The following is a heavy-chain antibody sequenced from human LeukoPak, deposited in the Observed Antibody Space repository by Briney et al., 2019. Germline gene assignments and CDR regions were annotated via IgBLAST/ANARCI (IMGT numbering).Heavy chain of an antibody. V-gene: IGHV1-18*01. Sequence: ASVKVSCKASGYTFTSYGISWVRQAPGQGLEWMGWISAYNGNTNYAQKLQGRVTMTTDTSTSTAYMELRSLRSDDTAVYYCARGSSYYDSSGPNAYWGQGTLVTVSS. CDR2: ISAYNGNT. CDR1: GYTFTSYG. D-gene: IGHD3-22*01. CDR3: ARGSSYYDSSGPNAY. J-gene: IGHJ4*02.